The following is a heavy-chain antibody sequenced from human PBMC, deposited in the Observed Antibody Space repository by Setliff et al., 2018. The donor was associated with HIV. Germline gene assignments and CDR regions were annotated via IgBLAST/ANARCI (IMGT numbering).Heavy chain of an antibody. Sequence: ASVKVSCKASGYTFTRYGISWVRQAPGQGLEWMGWIRTNNDNTNYAQKLQGRVTMTTDTSTSTAYMELRSLRSDDTAVYYCARHASTWYYDTSGPHFDYWGQGTLVTVSS. D-gene: IGHD3-22*01. J-gene: IGHJ4*02. V-gene: IGHV1-18*01. CDR3: ARHASTWYYDTSGPHFDY. CDR1: GYTFTRYG. CDR2: IRTNNDNT.